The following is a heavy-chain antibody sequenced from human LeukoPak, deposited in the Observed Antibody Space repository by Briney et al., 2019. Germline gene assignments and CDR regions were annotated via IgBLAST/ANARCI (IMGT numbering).Heavy chain of an antibody. CDR1: GFTFSTYV. CDR2: IIGSGVST. V-gene: IGHV3-23*01. CDR3: AKVPYGVPTLSGYFDY. Sequence: GGSLRLSCAASGFTFSTYVMTWVRQAPGKGLEWVSVIIGSGVSTYYADSVKGRFPISRDNSKSTLYLQMASLSAEDTAVYYCAKVPYGVPTLSGYFDYWGQGTLVTVSS. D-gene: IGHD4-17*01. J-gene: IGHJ4*02.